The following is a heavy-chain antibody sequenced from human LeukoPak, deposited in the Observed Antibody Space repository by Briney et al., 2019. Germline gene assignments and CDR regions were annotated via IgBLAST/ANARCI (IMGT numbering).Heavy chain of an antibody. CDR3: ARRLYYYDTSASGWFDP. D-gene: IGHD3-22*01. V-gene: IGHV1-2*02. J-gene: IGHJ5*02. CDR2: INPNSGDT. CDR1: GYTLTGYY. Sequence: GASVKVSCKASGYTLTGYYIHWVRQGPGQGLEWMGWINPNSGDTNYAQSVQGRVTMTRDTSSSTAYMELSRLASDDPAVYYCARRLYYYDTSASGWFDPWGQGTLVTVSS.